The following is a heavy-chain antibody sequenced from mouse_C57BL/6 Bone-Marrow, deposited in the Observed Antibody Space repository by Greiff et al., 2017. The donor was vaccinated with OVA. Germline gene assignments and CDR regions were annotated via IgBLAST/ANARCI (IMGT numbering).Heavy chain of an antibody. Sequence: EVHLVESGGGLVQPGGSMKLSCVASGFTFSNYWMNWVRQSPEKGLEWVAQIRLKSDNYATHYAESVKGRFTISRDDSKSSVYLQMNNLRAEDTGIYYCTSLNFYFDYWGQGTTLTVSS. CDR2: IRLKSDNYAT. D-gene: IGHD1-3*01. V-gene: IGHV6-3*01. J-gene: IGHJ2*01. CDR1: GFTFSNYW. CDR3: TSLNFYFDY.